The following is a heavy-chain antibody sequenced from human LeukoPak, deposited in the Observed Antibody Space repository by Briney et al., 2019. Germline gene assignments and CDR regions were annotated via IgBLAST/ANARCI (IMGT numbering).Heavy chain of an antibody. D-gene: IGHD2-2*01. CDR3: ARDADRASTSSYLARVVWFDP. CDR1: GGSISSYY. Sequence: SGTLSLTCTVSGGSISSYYWSWVRQPAGKGLEWIGRIYTSGSTNYNPSLTSRGTISFDTSKNQFSLKLSFVTAADTAVYYCARDADRASTSSYLARVVWFDPWGQGTLVTVSS. V-gene: IGHV4-4*07. CDR2: IYTSGST. J-gene: IGHJ5*02.